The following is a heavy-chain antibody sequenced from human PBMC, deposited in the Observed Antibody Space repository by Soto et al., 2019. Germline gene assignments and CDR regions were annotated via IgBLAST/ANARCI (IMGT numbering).Heavy chain of an antibody. CDR1: GGSISSYY. Sequence: PSETLSLTCTVSGGSISSYYWSWIRQPPGKGLEWIGYIYYSGSTNYNPSLKSRVTISVDTSKNQFSLKLSSVTAADTAVYYCARFYDSSGYPWFDPWGQGTLVTVSS. V-gene: IGHV4-59*01. D-gene: IGHD3-22*01. CDR2: IYYSGST. J-gene: IGHJ5*02. CDR3: ARFYDSSGYPWFDP.